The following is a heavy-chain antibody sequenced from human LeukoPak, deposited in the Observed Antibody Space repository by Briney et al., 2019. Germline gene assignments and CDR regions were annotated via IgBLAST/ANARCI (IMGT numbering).Heavy chain of an antibody. CDR3: AREYCSSTSCLLDV. J-gene: IGHJ6*04. CDR1: GFTFSTYE. Sequence: GGSLRLSCAASGFTFSTYEMNWVRQAPGKGLEWISYIGSSGSTVYYADSVKGRFTISRDNAENSLYLQMNSLRDEGTAVYYCAREYCSSTSCLLDVWGKGTTVTISS. D-gene: IGHD2-2*01. CDR2: IGSSGSTV. V-gene: IGHV3-48*03.